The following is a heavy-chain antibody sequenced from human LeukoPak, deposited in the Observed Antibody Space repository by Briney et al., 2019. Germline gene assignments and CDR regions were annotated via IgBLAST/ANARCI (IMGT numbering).Heavy chain of an antibody. CDR2: TSSSDTRT. CDR1: GFTFSTYA. CDR3: AKAPVTSCRGAYCYPFDS. J-gene: IGHJ4*02. V-gene: IGHV3-23*01. D-gene: IGHD2-21*01. Sequence: GGSLRLSCAASGFTFSTYAMSWVRQTPGKGLEWVAATSSSDTRTYHADSVRGRFTISRDNSKNTLYLQMNSLRAEDAAVYFCAKAPVTSCRGAYCYPFDSWGQGTLVTVSS.